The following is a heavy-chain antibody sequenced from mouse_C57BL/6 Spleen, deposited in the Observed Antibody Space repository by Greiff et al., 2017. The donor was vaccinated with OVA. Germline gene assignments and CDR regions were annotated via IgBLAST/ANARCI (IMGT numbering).Heavy chain of an antibody. CDR1: GYAFSSYW. CDR2: IYPGDGDT. J-gene: IGHJ2*01. V-gene: IGHV1-80*01. D-gene: IGHD2-4*01. Sequence: QVQLQQSGAELVKPGASVKISCKASGYAFSSYWMNWVKQRPRKGLEWIGQIYPGDGDTNYNGKFKGKATLTADKSSSTAYMQLSSLTSEDSAVYFCARSSDYDPYFDYWGQGTTLTVSS. CDR3: ARSSDYDPYFDY.